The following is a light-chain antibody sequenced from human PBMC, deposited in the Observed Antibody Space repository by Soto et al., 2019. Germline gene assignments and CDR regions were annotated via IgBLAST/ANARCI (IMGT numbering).Light chain of an antibody. CDR1: SSDVGGYNY. J-gene: IGLJ1*01. CDR2: EVS. Sequence: QSALTQPASVSGSPGQSITISCTGTSSDVGGYNYVSWYQQHPGKAPKLMIYEVSNRLSGVSNRFSGSKSGNTASLTISGLQAEDEADYYCSSYTSSSTYVLGTGTKLTVL. CDR3: SSYTSSSTYV. V-gene: IGLV2-14*01.